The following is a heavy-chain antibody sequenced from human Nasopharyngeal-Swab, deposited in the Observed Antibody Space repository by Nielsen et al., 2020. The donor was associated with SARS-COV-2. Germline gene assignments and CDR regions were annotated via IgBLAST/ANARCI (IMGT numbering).Heavy chain of an antibody. CDR2: IIPIFGTA. V-gene: IGHV1-69*13. D-gene: IGHD2-15*01. J-gene: IGHJ4*02. Sequence: SVKVSCKASGGTFSSYAISWVRQAPGQGLEWMGGIIPIFGTANYAQKFQGRVTITADESTSTAYMELSSLRSEDTAVYYCARDLVVVAATPDYWGQGTLVTVSS. CDR1: GGTFSSYA. CDR3: ARDLVVVAATPDY.